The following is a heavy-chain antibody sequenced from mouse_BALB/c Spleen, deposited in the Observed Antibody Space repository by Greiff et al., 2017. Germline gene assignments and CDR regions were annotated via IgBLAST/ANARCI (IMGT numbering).Heavy chain of an antibody. V-gene: IGHV3-1*02. D-gene: IGHD2-10*01. J-gene: IGHJ4*01. CDR3: ARRAYYGNGEDAMDY. CDR2: IHYSGST. Sequence: EVKLQESGPDLVKPSQSLSLTCTVTGYSITSGYSWHWIRQFPGNKLEWMGYIHYSGSTNYNPSLKSGISITRDTSKNQFFLQLNSVTTEDTATYYCARRAYYGNGEDAMDYWGQGTSVTVSS. CDR1: GYSITSGYS.